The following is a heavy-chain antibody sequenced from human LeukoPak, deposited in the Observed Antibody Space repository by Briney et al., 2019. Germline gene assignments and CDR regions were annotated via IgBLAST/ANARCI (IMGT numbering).Heavy chain of an antibody. CDR2: IYHSGST. J-gene: IGHJ4*02. Sequence: SETLSLTCTVSGYSISSGYYWGWIRQPPGKGLEWIGSIYHSGSTYYNPSLKSQVTISVDTSKNQFSLKLSSVTAADTAVYYCARLAGYSYGYVDYWGQGTLVTVST. CDR1: GYSISSGYY. CDR3: ARLAGYSYGYVDY. D-gene: IGHD5-18*01. V-gene: IGHV4-38-2*02.